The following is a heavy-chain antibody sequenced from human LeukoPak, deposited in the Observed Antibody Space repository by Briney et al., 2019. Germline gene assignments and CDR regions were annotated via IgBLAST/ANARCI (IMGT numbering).Heavy chain of an antibody. CDR3: ARDFRMIVVERVDH. V-gene: IGHV3-48*01. D-gene: IGHD3-22*01. CDR2: ISSSSSTV. CDR1: GFTFGSYS. Sequence: GGSLRLSCAASGFTFGSYSMNWVRQAPGKGLEWVSYISSSSSTVYYADSVKGRFTISRDNAKNSLFLQMNSLRAEDTAVYYCARDFRMIVVERVDHWGQGTLVTVSS. J-gene: IGHJ4*02.